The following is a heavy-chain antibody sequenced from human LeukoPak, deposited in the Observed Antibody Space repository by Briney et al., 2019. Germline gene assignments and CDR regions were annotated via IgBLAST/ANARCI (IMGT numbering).Heavy chain of an antibody. CDR1: GYSLTSYW. V-gene: IGHV5-10-1*01. D-gene: IGHD5-24*01. CDR2: IDPSDSYT. CDR3: ARSGEWLQFFDY. Sequence: GESLKISCKGSGYSLTSYWISWVRQMPGKGLEWMGRIDPSDSYTNYSPSFQGHVTISADKSISTAYLQWSSLKASDTAMYYCARSGEWLQFFDYWGQGTLVTVSS. J-gene: IGHJ4*02.